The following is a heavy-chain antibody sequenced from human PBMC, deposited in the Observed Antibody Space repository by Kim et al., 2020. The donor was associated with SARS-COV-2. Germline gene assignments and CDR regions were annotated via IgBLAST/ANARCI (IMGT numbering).Heavy chain of an antibody. D-gene: IGHD2-2*02. CDR1: GFTFSDHV. CDR2: IWFDGSNK. CDR3: ARAAAIFCCYYNYIDV. Sequence: GGSLRLSCAASGFTFSDHVMHWVRQAPGKGLEWVALIWFDGSNKYYADSVKGRFTISRDNSKNTLSLLMNSLRGDDTALYYCARAAAIFCCYYNYIDVWG. V-gene: IGHV3-33*01. J-gene: IGHJ6*03.